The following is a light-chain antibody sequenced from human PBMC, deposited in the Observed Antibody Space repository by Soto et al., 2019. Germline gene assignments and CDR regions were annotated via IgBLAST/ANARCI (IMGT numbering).Light chain of an antibody. CDR3: QQLKSYPRS. Sequence: EIQLTQSPSFLSASVGDRVTITCRTSQDISSYLAWYQQKPGKAPQLLISAASTLQSGVPSRFSGRGSGIEFTLSISCLHPEDFATYYCQQLKSYPRSFGGGTKVEF. J-gene: IGKJ4*01. CDR1: QDISSY. V-gene: IGKV1-9*01. CDR2: AAS.